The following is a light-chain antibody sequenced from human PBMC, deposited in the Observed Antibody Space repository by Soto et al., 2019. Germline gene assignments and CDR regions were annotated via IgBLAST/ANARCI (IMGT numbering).Light chain of an antibody. CDR2: DAS. CDR3: QQRSNWPPSWT. Sequence: EIVLTQSPATLSLSPGERATLSCRASQSVSSYLAWYQQKLGQAPRLLIYDASNRATGIPARFSGSGSGTDVTLTISSLEPEVFAVYYCQQRSNWPPSWTFGQGTKVEIK. J-gene: IGKJ1*01. CDR1: QSVSSY. V-gene: IGKV3-11*01.